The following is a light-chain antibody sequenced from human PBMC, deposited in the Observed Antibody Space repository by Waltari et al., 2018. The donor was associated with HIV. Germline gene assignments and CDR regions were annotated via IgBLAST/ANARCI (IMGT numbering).Light chain of an antibody. CDR1: QNSSRW. J-gene: IGKJ4*01. CDR2: KAS. Sequence: DIQMTQSPSTLSASVGDRVTITCRASQNSSRWLAWYQQKPGKAPKLLIYKASTLESGVPSRFSGSGSGTAFSLTISSLQPDDFATYYCQQYKDFPITFGGGTKVEIK. V-gene: IGKV1-5*03. CDR3: QQYKDFPIT.